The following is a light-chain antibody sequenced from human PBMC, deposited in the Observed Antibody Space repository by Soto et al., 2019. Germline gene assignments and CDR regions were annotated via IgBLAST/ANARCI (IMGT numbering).Light chain of an antibody. CDR3: QQYNNWPLT. CDR2: DAS. V-gene: IGKV3D-15*01. J-gene: IGKJ4*01. CDR1: QSVSSN. Sequence: EIVLTQSPVTLSVSPGERATLSCRASQSVSSNLAWYQQKPGQAPRLLIYDASNRATGIPARFSGSGSGTDFTLTISSLQSEDFAVYYCQQYNNWPLTFGGGTKVDIK.